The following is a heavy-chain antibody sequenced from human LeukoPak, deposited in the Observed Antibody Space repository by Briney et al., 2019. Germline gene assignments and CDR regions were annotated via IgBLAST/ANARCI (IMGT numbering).Heavy chain of an antibody. D-gene: IGHD6-13*01. CDR2: MNPNSGNT. CDR1: GYTFTSYD. J-gene: IGHJ6*03. CDR3: ARGLLSRYYYYMDV. V-gene: IGHV1-8*03. Sequence: ASVKVSCKASGYTFTSYDINWVRQATGQGLEWMGWMNPNSGNTGYAQKFQGRVTITRNTSISTAYMELSSLRSEDTAVYYCARGLLSRYYYYMDVWGKGTTVTVSS.